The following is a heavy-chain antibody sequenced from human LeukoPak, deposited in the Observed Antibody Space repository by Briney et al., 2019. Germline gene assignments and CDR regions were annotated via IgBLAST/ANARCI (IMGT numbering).Heavy chain of an antibody. CDR1: GFTFSDYY. Sequence: GGPLRLSCAASGFTFSDYYMSWIRQAPGKGLEWVSYISSSGSTIYYADSVKGRFTISRDNAKNSLYLQMNSLRAEDTAVYYCAREKSGGYYDSSGYFDYWGQGTLVTVSS. J-gene: IGHJ4*02. CDR2: ISSSGSTI. D-gene: IGHD3-22*01. V-gene: IGHV3-11*01. CDR3: AREKSGGYYDSSGYFDY.